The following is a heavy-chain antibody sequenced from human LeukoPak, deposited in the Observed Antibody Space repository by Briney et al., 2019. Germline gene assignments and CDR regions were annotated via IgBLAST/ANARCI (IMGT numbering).Heavy chain of an antibody. D-gene: IGHD3-10*01. Sequence: ASVKVSCKASGYTFTSYGISWVRQAPGQGLEWMGWINPHSGGTDHAQKFQGRVTMTRDTSISTAYMELSRLRSDDTAVYYCARGRYGSGTYRFDYWGQGTLVTVSS. J-gene: IGHJ4*02. V-gene: IGHV1-2*02. CDR2: INPHSGGT. CDR3: ARGRYGSGTYRFDY. CDR1: GYTFTSYG.